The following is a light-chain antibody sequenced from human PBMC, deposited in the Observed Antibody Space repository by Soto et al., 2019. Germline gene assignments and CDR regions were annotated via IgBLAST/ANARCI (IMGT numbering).Light chain of an antibody. CDR1: QSISSY. Sequence: DIQMTQSPSSLSASVGDRVTITCRASQSISSYLNCYQHKPGKAPKLMIYAASSLQSGVPSRFSGSGSGTDFTLTISSLQPEDFATYYCQQSYSTPVHFGQGTKLEIK. J-gene: IGKJ2*01. CDR2: AAS. CDR3: QQSYSTPVH. V-gene: IGKV1-39*01.